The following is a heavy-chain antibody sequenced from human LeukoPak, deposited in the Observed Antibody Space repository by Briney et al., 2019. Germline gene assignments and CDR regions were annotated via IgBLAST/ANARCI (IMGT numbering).Heavy chain of an antibody. CDR1: GFTFSSYG. D-gene: IGHD1-26*01. J-gene: IGHJ3*02. V-gene: IGHV3-30*03. CDR3: ARDRRGVGELLAFDI. CDR2: ISYDGSNK. Sequence: GRSLRLSCAASGFTFSSYGMHWVRQAPGKGLEWVAVISYDGSNKYYADSVKGRFTISRDNSKNTLYLQMNSLRAEDTAVYYCARDRRGVGELLAFDIWGQGTMVTVSS.